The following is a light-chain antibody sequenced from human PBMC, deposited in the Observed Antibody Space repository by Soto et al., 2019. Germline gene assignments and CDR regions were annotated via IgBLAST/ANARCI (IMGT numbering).Light chain of an antibody. CDR1: QGIRND. V-gene: IGKV1-6*01. J-gene: IGKJ1*01. Sequence: AIQMTQSPSSLSASVGDRVPITCRASQGIRNDLGWYQQKPGKAPNLLIYAASSLLSGVPSRFSGSGSGTDFTLTISSLQPEDFATYYCLQDYNYPWTFGQGTKVEIK. CDR3: LQDYNYPWT. CDR2: AAS.